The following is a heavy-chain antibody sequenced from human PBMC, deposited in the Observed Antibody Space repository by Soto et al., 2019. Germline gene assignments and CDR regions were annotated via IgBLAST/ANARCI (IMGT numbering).Heavy chain of an antibody. J-gene: IGHJ4*02. CDR1: GYTLTELS. Sequence: ASVKVSCKVSGYTLTELSMHWVRQAPGKGLEWMGGFNPEDGETIYVQKFQGRVTMTEDTSTDTAYMELSSLRSEDTAVYYCATDLPTMVRGVIGYWGQGTMVTVSS. D-gene: IGHD3-10*01. CDR2: FNPEDGET. CDR3: ATDLPTMVRGVIGY. V-gene: IGHV1-24*01.